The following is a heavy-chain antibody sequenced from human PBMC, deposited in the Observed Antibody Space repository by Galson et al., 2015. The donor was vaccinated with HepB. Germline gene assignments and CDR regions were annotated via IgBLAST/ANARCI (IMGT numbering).Heavy chain of an antibody. CDR1: GFTFSSYS. J-gene: IGHJ6*02. CDR2: ISSSSSYI. CDR3: ARDPPPLYGSGSSYYYYYYGMDV. Sequence: SLRLSCAASGFTFSSYSMNWVRQAPGKGLEWVSSISSSSSYIYYADSVKGRFTISRDNAKNSLYLQMNSLRAEDTAVYYCARDPPPLYGSGSSYYYYYYGMDVWGQGTTVTVSS. V-gene: IGHV3-21*01. D-gene: IGHD3-10*01.